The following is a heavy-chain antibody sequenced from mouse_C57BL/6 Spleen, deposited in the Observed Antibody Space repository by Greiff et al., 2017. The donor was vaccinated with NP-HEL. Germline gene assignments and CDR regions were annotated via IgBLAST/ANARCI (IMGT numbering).Heavy chain of an antibody. CDR2: IYPGDGDT. Sequence: QVQLQQSGPELVKPGASVKISCKASGYAFSSSWMNWVKQRPGKGLEWIGRIYPGDGDTNYNGKFKGKATLTADKSSSTAYMQLSSLTSEDSAVYCCARRGAVWYFDVWGTGTTVTVSS. J-gene: IGHJ1*03. CDR1: GYAFSSSW. CDR3: ARRGAVWYFDV. V-gene: IGHV1-82*01.